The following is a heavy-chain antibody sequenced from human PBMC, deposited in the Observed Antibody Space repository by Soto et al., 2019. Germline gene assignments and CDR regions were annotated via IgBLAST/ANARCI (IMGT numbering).Heavy chain of an antibody. D-gene: IGHD1-26*01. CDR2: ISDNGGST. CDR3: AKGALGYFYMDV. V-gene: IGHV3-23*01. CDR1: GFTFSSCT. Sequence: GGSLRLSCAASGFTFSSCTMTWVRQAPGKGLEWVSGISDNGGSTTYADSVRGRFTISRDNSENTLYLQMNSLRAEDTAVYYCAKGALGYFYMDVWGKGTTVTVSS. J-gene: IGHJ6*03.